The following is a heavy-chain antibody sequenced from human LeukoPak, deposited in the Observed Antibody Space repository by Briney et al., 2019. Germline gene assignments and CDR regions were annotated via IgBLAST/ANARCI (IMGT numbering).Heavy chain of an antibody. CDR2: INHSGST. J-gene: IGHJ4*02. CDR1: GGSFSGYY. D-gene: IGHD6-19*01. CDR3: ARLGSVVAGITTPFDY. V-gene: IGHV4-34*01. Sequence: SKTLSLTCAVYGGSFSGYYWSWIRQPPGKGLEWIGEINHSGSTNYNPSLKSRVIISVDTSKNQFSLKLSSVTAADTAVYYCARLGSVVAGITTPFDYWGQGTLVTVSS.